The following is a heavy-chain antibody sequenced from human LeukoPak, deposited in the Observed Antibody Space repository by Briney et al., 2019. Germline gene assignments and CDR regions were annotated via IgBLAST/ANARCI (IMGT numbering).Heavy chain of an antibody. CDR3: ARHQDTSGWGTFPLDY. CDR2: INHSGST. V-gene: IGHV4-34*01. J-gene: IGHJ4*02. CDR1: GGSLSAYY. D-gene: IGHD3-10*01. Sequence: PSETLSLTCAVHGGSLSAYYWSWIRQPPGKGLEWIGEINHSGSTNYNPSLKSRVTISVDTSKNQFSLKLSSLTAADTAVYYCARHQDTSGWGTFPLDYWGQGTLVTVSS.